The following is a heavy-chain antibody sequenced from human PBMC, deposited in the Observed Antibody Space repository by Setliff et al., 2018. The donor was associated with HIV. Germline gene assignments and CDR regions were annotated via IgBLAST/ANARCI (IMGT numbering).Heavy chain of an antibody. CDR2: IIPFRDTP. D-gene: IGHD3-10*01. Sequence: GASVKVSCKASGGTFTMSAFNWVRQAPGQGLEWMGGIIPFRDTPEYAQKFQGRVTITTDESTTTAYMELRSLRSEDTAVYYCARETYYGSGSYLPTEYYYYYMDVWGKGTTVTVSS. J-gene: IGHJ6*03. CDR3: ARETYYGSGSYLPTEYYYYYMDV. V-gene: IGHV1-69*05. CDR1: GGTFTMSA.